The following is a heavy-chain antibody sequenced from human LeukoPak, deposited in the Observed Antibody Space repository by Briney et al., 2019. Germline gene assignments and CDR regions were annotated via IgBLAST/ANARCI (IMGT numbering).Heavy chain of an antibody. D-gene: IGHD2-8*01. CDR3: ARDSFWRGYCTNGVCSDFDY. V-gene: IGHV1-2*02. CDR2: INPNSAGT. Sequence: ASVKVSCKASGYTFTGYFIHWVRQAPGQGLEWMGWINPNSAGTNYAQKFQGRVTMTRDTSISTAYMELSRLRSDDTAVYYCARDSFWRGYCTNGVCSDFDYWGQGTLVTVSS. J-gene: IGHJ4*02. CDR1: GYTFTGYF.